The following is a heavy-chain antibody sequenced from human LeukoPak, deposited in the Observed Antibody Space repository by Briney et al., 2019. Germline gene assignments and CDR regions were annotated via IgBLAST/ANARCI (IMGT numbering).Heavy chain of an antibody. CDR1: GFTFNSYA. Sequence: GGSLRVSCAASGFTFNSYAMSWVRQAPGKGLEWVSAISGSRGSTYYADSVKGRFTISRDNSKNTLFLQMNSLRAEDTAVYYCAKVMGYGDYDYFDYWGQGTLVTVSS. J-gene: IGHJ4*02. CDR2: ISGSRGST. D-gene: IGHD4-17*01. V-gene: IGHV3-23*01. CDR3: AKVMGYGDYDYFDY.